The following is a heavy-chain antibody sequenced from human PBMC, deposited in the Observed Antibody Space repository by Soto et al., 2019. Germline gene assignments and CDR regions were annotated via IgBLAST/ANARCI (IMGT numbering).Heavy chain of an antibody. CDR2: INPATGAA. D-gene: IGHD2-15*01. V-gene: IGHV1-2*02. Sequence: QLHLVQSGAVVKKPGASVTVSCSASGYPVTAYYMHWVRQAPGRGLEWMGGINPATGAAKYTQTFQGRVTMTRDTSTSTVFVELSGRISGDTAVFYFARGGGVVVAGAASFDMWGQGTLVTVSS. CDR1: GYPVTAYY. J-gene: IGHJ3*02. CDR3: ARGGGVVVAGAASFDM.